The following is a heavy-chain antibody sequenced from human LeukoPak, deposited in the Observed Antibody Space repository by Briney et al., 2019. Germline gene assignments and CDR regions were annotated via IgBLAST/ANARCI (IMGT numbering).Heavy chain of an antibody. V-gene: IGHV3-7*03. Sequence: GGSLRLSCAASGFIFSSNWMSWVRLAPGKGLEWVANIKEDGTETYYVDSVKGRFTISRDNAKNSLYLQMNSLRVEDTAVYYCARGRYDLDIWGQGTMVTVSS. CDR3: ARGRYDLDI. CDR1: GFIFSSNW. J-gene: IGHJ3*02. CDR2: IKEDGTET. D-gene: IGHD1-1*01.